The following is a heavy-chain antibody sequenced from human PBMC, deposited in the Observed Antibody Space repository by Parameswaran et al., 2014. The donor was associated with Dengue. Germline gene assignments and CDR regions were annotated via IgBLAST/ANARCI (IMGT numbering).Heavy chain of an antibody. CDR2: IKSKTDGGTT. Sequence: RWIRQPPGKGLEWVGRIKSKTDGGTTDYAAPVKGRFTISRDDSKNTLYLQMNSLKTEDTAVYYCTTAGMATIPADHYYYGMDVWGQGTTVTVSS. J-gene: IGHJ6*02. CDR3: TTAGMATIPADHYYYGMDV. V-gene: IGHV3-15*01. D-gene: IGHD5-24*01.